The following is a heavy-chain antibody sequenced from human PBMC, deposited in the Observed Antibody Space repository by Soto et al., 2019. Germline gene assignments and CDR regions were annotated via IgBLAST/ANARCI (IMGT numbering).Heavy chain of an antibody. J-gene: IGHJ6*02. CDR3: ARGRYDFWSGYSDGMDV. D-gene: IGHD3-3*01. V-gene: IGHV3-11*01. CDR2: ISSSGSTI. CDR1: GFTFSDYY. Sequence: LRLSCAASGFTFSDYYMSWIRQAPGKGLEWVSYISSSGSTIYYADSVKGRFTISRDNAKNSLYLQMNSLRAEDTAVYYCARGRYDFWSGYSDGMDVWGQGTTVTVSS.